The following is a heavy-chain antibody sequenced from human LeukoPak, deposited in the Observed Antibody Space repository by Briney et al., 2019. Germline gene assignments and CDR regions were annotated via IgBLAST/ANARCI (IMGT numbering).Heavy chain of an antibody. CDR3: ARDPIGYCSRTSCLGVGWFDP. V-gene: IGHV1-46*01. CDR1: GYTFTNYY. CDR2: INPSSGST. J-gene: IGHJ5*02. Sequence: ASVKVSCKASGYTFTNYYVHWVRQAPGQGLEWMGIINPSSGSTSYAQKFQGRVTMTTDTSTSTVYMEMRSLRSDDTAVYYCARDPIGYCSRTSCLGVGWFDPWGQGTLVTVSS. D-gene: IGHD2-2*01.